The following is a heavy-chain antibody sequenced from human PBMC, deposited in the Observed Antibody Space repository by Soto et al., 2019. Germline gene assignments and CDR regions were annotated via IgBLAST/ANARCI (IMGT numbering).Heavy chain of an antibody. CDR3: ARDILSSSWQFYYYYYGMDV. CDR1: GFTFSSYG. Sequence: GGSLRLSCAASGFTFSSYGMHWVRQAPGKGLEWVAVIWYDGSNKYYADSVKGRFTISRDNSKNTLYLQMNSLRAEDTAVYYCARDILSSSWQFYYYYYGMDVWGQGTTVTVSS. D-gene: IGHD6-13*01. CDR2: IWYDGSNK. V-gene: IGHV3-33*01. J-gene: IGHJ6*02.